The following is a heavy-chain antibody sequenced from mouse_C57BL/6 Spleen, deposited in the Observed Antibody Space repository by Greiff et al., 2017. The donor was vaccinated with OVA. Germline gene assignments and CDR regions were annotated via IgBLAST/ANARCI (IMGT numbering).Heavy chain of an antibody. V-gene: IGHV1-61*01. D-gene: IGHD2-1*01. J-gene: IGHJ4*01. CDR2: IYPSDSET. Sequence: QVQLQQPGAELVRPGSSVKLSCKASGYTFTSYWMDWVKQRPGQGLEWIGNIYPSDSETHYNQKFKDKATLTVDKSSSTAYMQLSSLTSEDSAVYYCGREGNSYAMDYWGQGTSVTVSS. CDR3: GREGNSYAMDY. CDR1: GYTFTSYW.